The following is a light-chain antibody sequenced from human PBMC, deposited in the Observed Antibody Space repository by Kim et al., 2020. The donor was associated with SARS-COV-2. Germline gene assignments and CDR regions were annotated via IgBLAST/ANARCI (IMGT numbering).Light chain of an antibody. Sequence: DIQMTQSPSSLSASVGDRVTITCRASQSISSYLNWYQQKPGKAPKLLIYAASSLQCGVPSRFSGSGSGTDFTLTISSLQPEDFATYYCQQSYSTPYTFGQGTKLEI. J-gene: IGKJ2*01. V-gene: IGKV1-39*01. CDR1: QSISSY. CDR2: AAS. CDR3: QQSYSTPYT.